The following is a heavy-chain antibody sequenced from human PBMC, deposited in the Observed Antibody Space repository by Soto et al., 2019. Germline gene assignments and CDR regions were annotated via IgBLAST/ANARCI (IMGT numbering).Heavy chain of an antibody. D-gene: IGHD3-22*01. V-gene: IGHV1-3*01. CDR3: ARSISWLPYDAFDI. CDR2: INAGNGNT. CDR1: GYTFTSHA. J-gene: IGHJ3*02. Sequence: QVQLVQSGAEVKKPGASVKVSCKASGYTFTSHAMHWVRQAPGQRLEWMGWINAGNGNTKYSQKFQGRVTITRDTSASTAYMELSSMRSEDTAVYYCARSISWLPYDAFDIWGQGTMVTVSS.